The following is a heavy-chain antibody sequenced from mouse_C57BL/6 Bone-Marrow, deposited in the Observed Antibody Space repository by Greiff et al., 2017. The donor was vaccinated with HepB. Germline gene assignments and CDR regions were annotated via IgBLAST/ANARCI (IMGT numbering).Heavy chain of an antibody. CDR2: IYPRSGNT. D-gene: IGHD1-1*01. CDR3: ASYYGSSYRYFDV. V-gene: IGHV1-81*01. CDR1: GYTFTSYG. J-gene: IGHJ1*03. Sequence: VQLQQSGAELARPGASVKLSCKASGYTFTSYGISWVKQRTGQGLEWIGEIYPRSGNTYYNEKFKGKATLTADKSSSTAYMELRSLTSEDSAVYFCASYYGSSYRYFDVWGTGTTVTVSS.